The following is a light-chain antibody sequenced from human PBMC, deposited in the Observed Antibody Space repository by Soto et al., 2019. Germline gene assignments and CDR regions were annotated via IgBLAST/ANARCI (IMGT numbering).Light chain of an antibody. CDR3: LLYYGGKLEV. CDR1: TGAVTSGYY. Sequence: QAVVTQEPSLTVSPGGTVTLTCATSTGAVTSGYYPNWFQQKPGQAPRALIYSTNNKYSWTPARFSGSLLGGKAALTLSGVQPEDEADYYCLLYYGGKLEVFGAGTKLTVL. J-gene: IGLJ2*01. CDR2: STN. V-gene: IGLV7-43*01.